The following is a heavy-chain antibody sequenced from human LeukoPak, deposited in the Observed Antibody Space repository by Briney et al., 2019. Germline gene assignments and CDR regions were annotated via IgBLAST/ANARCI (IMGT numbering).Heavy chain of an antibody. CDR3: AREGYDFWSGYSFYFDY. CDR2: IKQDGSEK. J-gene: IGHJ4*02. D-gene: IGHD3-3*01. Sequence: GGSLRLSRAASVFTFSTYLMSWVRQAPGKGLEGVANIKQDGSEKYYVDSVKGRFTISRDNAKNSLYLQMNSLRAEDTAVYYCAREGYDFWSGYSFYFDYWGQGTLVTVSS. V-gene: IGHV3-7*01. CDR1: VFTFSTYL.